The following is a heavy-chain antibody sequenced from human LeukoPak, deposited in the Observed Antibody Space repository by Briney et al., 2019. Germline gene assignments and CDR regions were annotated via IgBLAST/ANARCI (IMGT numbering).Heavy chain of an antibody. CDR1: GFTFSSYS. V-gene: IGHV3-21*04. CDR3: AKLSASSTWYPVDY. D-gene: IGHD6-13*01. J-gene: IGHJ4*02. Sequence: PGGSLRLSCAASGFTFSSYSMNWVRQAPGKGLEWVSSISSSSSYIYYADSVKGRFTISRDNSKNTLYLQMNSLRAEDTALYSCAKLSASSTWYPVDYWGQGTLVTVSS. CDR2: ISSSSSYI.